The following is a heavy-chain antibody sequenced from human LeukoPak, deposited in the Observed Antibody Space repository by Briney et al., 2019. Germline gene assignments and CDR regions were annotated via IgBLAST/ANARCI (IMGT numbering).Heavy chain of an antibody. CDR3: ARLGYSYGYGY. CDR2: INHSGST. Sequence: ETLSLTCAVYGGSFSGYYWSWIRQPPGKGLEWIGEINHSGSTNYNPSLKSRVTISVDTSKNQFSLKLSSVTAADTAVYYCARLGYSYGYGYWGQGTLVTVSS. D-gene: IGHD5-18*01. J-gene: IGHJ4*02. V-gene: IGHV4-34*01. CDR1: GGSFSGYY.